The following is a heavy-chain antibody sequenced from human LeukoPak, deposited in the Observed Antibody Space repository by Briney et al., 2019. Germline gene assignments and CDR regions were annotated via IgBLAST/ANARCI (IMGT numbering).Heavy chain of an antibody. V-gene: IGHV4-34*01. Sequence: SETLSLTCAVYGGSFSGYYWSWIRQPPGKGLEWIGEINHSGSTNYNPSLKSRVTISVDTSKSQFSLKLSSVTAADTAVYYCARALSNYCSSTSCYLRYYYGMDVWGQGTTVTVSS. CDR2: INHSGST. CDR1: GGSFSGYY. D-gene: IGHD2-2*01. CDR3: ARALSNYCSSTSCYLRYYYGMDV. J-gene: IGHJ6*02.